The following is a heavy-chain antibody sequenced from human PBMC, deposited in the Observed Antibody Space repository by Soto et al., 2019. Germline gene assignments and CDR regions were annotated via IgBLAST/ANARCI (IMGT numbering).Heavy chain of an antibody. CDR1: GYTFTGYY. J-gene: IGHJ4*02. CDR3: ASVPGIAAVTDY. CDR2: INPNSGDT. D-gene: IGHD6-25*01. Sequence: ASVKVSFKASGYTFTGYYIHWLRLAPGQGLEWTGWINPNSGDTNYAQKFQGNVTMTRDTSISTAYMELTRLRSDDTAVYYCASVPGIAAVTDYWGQGTLVTVSS. V-gene: IGHV1-2*02.